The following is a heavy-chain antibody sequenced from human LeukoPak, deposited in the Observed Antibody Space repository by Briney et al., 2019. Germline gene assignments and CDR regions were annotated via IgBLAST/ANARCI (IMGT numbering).Heavy chain of an antibody. V-gene: IGHV3-74*01. Sequence: GGSLRLSCAASGFSLSGYWMHWVRQVPGKGLVWVSRINSDESSTSYADSVKGRFIISRDNAKNTLYLQMNSLRAEDAAVYYCARVLLEREARWGQGTLVTVSS. CDR1: GFSLSGYW. D-gene: IGHD1-1*01. J-gene: IGHJ4*02. CDR3: ARVLLEREAR. CDR2: INSDESST.